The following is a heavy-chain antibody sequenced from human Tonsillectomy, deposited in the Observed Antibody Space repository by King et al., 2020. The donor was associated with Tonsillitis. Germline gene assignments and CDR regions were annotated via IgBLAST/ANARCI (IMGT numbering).Heavy chain of an antibody. V-gene: IGHV3-30*03. D-gene: IGHD3-3*01. J-gene: IGHJ4*02. CDR1: GFTFSSYG. Sequence: VQLVESGGGVVQPGRSLRLSCAASGFTFSSYGMHWVRQAPGKGLEWVAVISYDGSNKYYADSVKGRFTISRDNSKNTLYLQMNSLRVEDTAVYYCAGREWLIPTVPGIPPPDYWGQGTLVIVSS. CDR3: AGREWLIPTVPGIPPPDY. CDR2: ISYDGSNK.